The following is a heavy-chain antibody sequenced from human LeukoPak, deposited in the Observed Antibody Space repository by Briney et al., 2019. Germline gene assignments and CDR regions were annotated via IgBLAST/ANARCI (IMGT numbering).Heavy chain of an antibody. CDR3: ASGGGYGSFWGQEIYYMDV. Sequence: GGSLRLSCAASGFTFSSYAMHWVRQAPGKGLEYVSAISSNGGSTYYANSVKGRFTISRDNSKNTLYLQMGSLRAEDMAVYYCASGGGYGSFWGQEIYYMDVWGKGTTVTVSS. V-gene: IGHV3-64*01. D-gene: IGHD2-21*02. CDR2: ISSNGGST. CDR1: GFTFSSYA. J-gene: IGHJ6*03.